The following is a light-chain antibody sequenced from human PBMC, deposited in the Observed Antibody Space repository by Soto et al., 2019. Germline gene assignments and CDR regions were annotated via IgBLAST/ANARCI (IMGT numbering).Light chain of an antibody. CDR3: QQCNSDPWT. Sequence: DIPMTLSPATLYASVGARVTITFRASEKINKWLAWYQQKPGQAHNMLISDASSLESGVPSRFSGSRSGTELTLTIRSLQTDDFSTYYCQQCNSDPWTFGQGTKVEIK. J-gene: IGKJ1*01. CDR1: EKINKW. V-gene: IGKV1-5*01. CDR2: DAS.